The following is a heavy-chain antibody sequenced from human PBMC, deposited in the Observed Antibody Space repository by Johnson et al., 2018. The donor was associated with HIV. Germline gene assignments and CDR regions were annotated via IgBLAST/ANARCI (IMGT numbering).Heavy chain of an antibody. CDR1: GFTLGDYA. D-gene: IGHD2-15*01. V-gene: IGHV3-49*04. CDR3: ARRTYCTGDSCSSGLGTFDL. J-gene: IGHJ3*01. CDR2: IRSKAYGGTT. Sequence: VQLVESGGGVVQPGRSLRLSCTASGFTLGDYAMSWVRQAPGKGLEWVGFIRSKAYGGTTEYAASVKGRFTISRDDSKSIAYLQMNSLKTEDTAVYYCARRTYCTGDSCSSGLGTFDLWGQGTMVTVSS.